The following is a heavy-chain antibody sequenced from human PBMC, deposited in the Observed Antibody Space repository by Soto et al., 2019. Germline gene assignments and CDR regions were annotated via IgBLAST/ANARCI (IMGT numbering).Heavy chain of an antibody. J-gene: IGHJ4*02. V-gene: IGHV1-18*01. CDR1: GYTFIRYC. CDR3: AAESHYYDSSGVIDC. D-gene: IGHD3-22*01. CDR2: ISPYNDQT. Sequence: ASVKVSCKASGYTFIRYCITWVRQAPGQRLEWMGWISPYNDQTIYAQKLQGRVTMTADTSTRTVYMQLRSLKSDDTAVYYCAAESHYYDSSGVIDCWGQGTLVTVSS.